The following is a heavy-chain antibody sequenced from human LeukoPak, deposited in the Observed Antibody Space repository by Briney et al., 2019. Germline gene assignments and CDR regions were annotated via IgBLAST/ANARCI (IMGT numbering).Heavy chain of an antibody. V-gene: IGHV4-4*07. J-gene: IGHJ6*03. CDR3: ARPPYSGSYWYMDV. D-gene: IGHD1-26*01. CDR2: IYTSGST. Sequence: PSETLSLTCTVSGGSISSYYWSWIRQPAGKGLEWIGRIYTSGSTNYNPSLKSRVTMSVDTSKNQFSLKLSSVTTADTAVYYCARPPYSGSYWYMDVWGKGTTVTVSS. CDR1: GGSISSYY.